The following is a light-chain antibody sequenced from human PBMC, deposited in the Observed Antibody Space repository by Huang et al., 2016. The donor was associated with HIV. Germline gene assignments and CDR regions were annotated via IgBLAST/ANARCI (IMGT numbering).Light chain of an antibody. CDR2: DAF. J-gene: IGKJ4*01. CDR3: QQRINWPLT. CDR1: QSVRSY. Sequence: EIVLTQSPATLSLSPGERATLSCRASQSVRSYLAWYQQKPGQTPRLLVYDAFNRATGIPARFSGSGSGTDFTLTINSLEPEDFAVYYCQQRINWPLTFGGGTKVGIK. V-gene: IGKV3-11*01.